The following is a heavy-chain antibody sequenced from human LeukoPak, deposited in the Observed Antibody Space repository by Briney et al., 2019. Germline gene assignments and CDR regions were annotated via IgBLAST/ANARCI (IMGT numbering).Heavy chain of an antibody. Sequence: ASVKVSCKASGYTFTGYYMHWVRQAPGQGLEWMGWINPNSGGTNYAQKFQGRVTMTRDTSISTAYMELSRLRSDDTAVYYCARGHPSGWYDYFDYWGQGTLVTVSS. CDR2: INPNSGGT. CDR1: GYTFTGYY. D-gene: IGHD6-19*01. V-gene: IGHV1-2*02. CDR3: ARGHPSGWYDYFDY. J-gene: IGHJ4*02.